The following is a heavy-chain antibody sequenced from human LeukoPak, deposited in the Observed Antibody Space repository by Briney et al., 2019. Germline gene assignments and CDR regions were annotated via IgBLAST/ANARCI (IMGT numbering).Heavy chain of an antibody. D-gene: IGHD3-22*01. CDR2: ISWNSDTK. J-gene: IGHJ4*02. CDR1: GFNFYDHA. V-gene: IGHV3-9*01. Sequence: GGSLRLSCAASGFNFYDHAMHWVRQAPGKGLEWVSGISWNSDTKDYADSVKGRFTISRDNAKNSLYLQMNSLRAEDTALYYCAKARQLYYYDSSGYYFDFWGQGTLVTASS. CDR3: AKARQLYYYDSSGYYFDF.